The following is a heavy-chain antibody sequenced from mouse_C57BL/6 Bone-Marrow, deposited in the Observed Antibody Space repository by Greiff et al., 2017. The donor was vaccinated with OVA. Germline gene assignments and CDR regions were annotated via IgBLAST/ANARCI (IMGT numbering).Heavy chain of an antibody. CDR2: IWSGGST. CDR1: GFSLTSYG. CDR3: ARGYYGSSPYWYFDV. V-gene: IGHV2-2*01. Sequence: VQLKQSGPGLVQPSQSLSITCTVSGFSLTSYGVHWVRQSPGKGLEWLGVIWSGGSTDYHAALISRLSISKDNSKSQVFFKMNSLQADDTAIYYCARGYYGSSPYWYFDVWGTGTTVTVSS. J-gene: IGHJ1*03. D-gene: IGHD1-1*01.